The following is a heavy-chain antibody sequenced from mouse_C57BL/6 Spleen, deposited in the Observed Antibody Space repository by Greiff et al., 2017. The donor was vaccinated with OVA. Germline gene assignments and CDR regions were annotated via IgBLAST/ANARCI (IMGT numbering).Heavy chain of an antibody. J-gene: IGHJ4*01. CDR3: ARRGYGYDDAMDY. CDR2: ISSGGSYT. D-gene: IGHD2-2*01. Sequence: DVMLVESGGDLVKPGGSLKLSCAASGFTFSSYGMSWVRQTPDKRLEWVATISSGGSYTYYPDSVKGRFTISRDNAKNTLYLQMSSLKSEDTAMYYCARRGYGYDDAMDYWGQGTSVTVSS. CDR1: GFTFSSYG. V-gene: IGHV5-6*02.